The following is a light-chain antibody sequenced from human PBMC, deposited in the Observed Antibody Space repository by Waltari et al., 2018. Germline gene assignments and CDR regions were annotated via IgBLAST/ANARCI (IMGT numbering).Light chain of an antibody. CDR3: QQSIQWPYT. CDR2: GVS. V-gene: IGKV3D-15*01. J-gene: IGKJ2*01. CDR1: QRVNRN. Sequence: DIAMTQSPATLSLSTGERATLSCRASQRVNRNLAWYQQKPGQPPRLLIYGVSSRATGIPDRFTGSGSGMEFTLTISSLEPEDVGIYHCQQSIQWPYTFGQGTKVEIK.